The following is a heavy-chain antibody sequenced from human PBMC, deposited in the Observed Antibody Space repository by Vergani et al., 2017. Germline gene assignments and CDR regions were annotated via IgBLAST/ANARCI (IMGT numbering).Heavy chain of an antibody. CDR2: ISYDGSNK. CDR3: AKESYYYDSSGYSGLVDV. D-gene: IGHD3-22*01. Sequence: VQLVESGGGLVQPGGSLRLSCAASGFTFSSYGMHWVRQAPGKGLEWVAVISYDGSNKYYADSVKGRFTISRDNSKNTLYLQMNSLRAEDTAVYYCAKESYYYDSSGYSGLVDVWGQGTTVTVSS. CDR1: GFTFSSYG. V-gene: IGHV3-30*18. J-gene: IGHJ6*02.